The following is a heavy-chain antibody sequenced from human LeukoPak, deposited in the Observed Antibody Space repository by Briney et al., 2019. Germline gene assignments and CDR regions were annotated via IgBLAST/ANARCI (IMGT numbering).Heavy chain of an antibody. J-gene: IGHJ4*02. V-gene: IGHV4-59*01. D-gene: IGHD6-19*01. CDR2: IYYSGSS. Sequence: SETLSLTCAVYGGSFSGYYWSWIRQPPGKGLEWIGYIYYSGSSNSNPSLKSRVTISVDTSKNQFSLKLSSVTAADTAVYYCARVGSSGWFLDYWGQGTLVTVSS. CDR3: ARVGSSGWFLDY. CDR1: GGSFSGYY.